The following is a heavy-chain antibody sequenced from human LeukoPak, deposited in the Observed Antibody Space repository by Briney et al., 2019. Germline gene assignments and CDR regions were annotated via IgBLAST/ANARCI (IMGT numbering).Heavy chain of an antibody. J-gene: IGHJ6*03. D-gene: IGHD6-13*01. CDR3: ARDQVPQESSSSPKYYYYYYMDV. CDR2: ISSSSSYI. CDR1: GFTFSSYS. Sequence: SGGSLRLSCAASGFTFSSYSMNWVRQAPGKGLEWVSSISSSSSYIYYADSVKGRFTNSRDNAKNSLYLQMNSLRAEDTAVYYCARDQVPQESSSSPKYYYYYYMDVWGKGTTVTVSS. V-gene: IGHV3-21*01.